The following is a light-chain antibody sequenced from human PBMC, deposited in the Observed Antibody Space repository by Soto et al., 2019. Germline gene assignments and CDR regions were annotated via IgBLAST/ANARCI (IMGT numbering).Light chain of an antibody. CDR3: QHRSIWPA. Sequence: EIVLMQSPGTLSLSPGEGATLSCRDSQSVNSNYLAWYQQKPGQAPTVLISDASNRATGIPARFSGSGSGTDFTLTISSLEPEDFAVYYCQHRSIWPAFGQGTRLEIK. CDR1: QSVNSNY. CDR2: DAS. J-gene: IGKJ5*01. V-gene: IGKV3-11*01.